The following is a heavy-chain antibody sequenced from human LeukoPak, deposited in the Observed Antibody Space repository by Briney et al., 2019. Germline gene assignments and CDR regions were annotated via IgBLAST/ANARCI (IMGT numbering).Heavy chain of an antibody. V-gene: IGHV3-30*04. CDR3: ASASSHRIAAGGDY. Sequence: PGRSLRLSCAASGFTFSSYAMHWVRQAPGKGLEWVAILSYDGNNKYYADSVKGRFTISRDNSKNALYLQMSSLRAEDTAVYYCASASSHRIAAGGDYWGQGTLVTVSS. CDR1: GFTFSSYA. CDR2: LSYDGNNK. D-gene: IGHD6-13*01. J-gene: IGHJ4*02.